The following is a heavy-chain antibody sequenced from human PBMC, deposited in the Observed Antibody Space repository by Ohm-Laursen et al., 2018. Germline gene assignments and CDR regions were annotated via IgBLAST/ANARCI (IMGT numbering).Heavy chain of an antibody. V-gene: IGHV3-23*01. CDR2: ISANGTST. D-gene: IGHD3-22*01. CDR1: GFTFRNYV. Sequence: SLRLSCAALGFTFRNYVMSWVRQAPGTGLEWVSAISANGTSTYYADSVKGRFTISRDSSKNTLYLQMNSLRAEDTAVYYCAKETYYYDDSGSPRAYWGRGTLVTVST. J-gene: IGHJ4*02. CDR3: AKETYYYDDSGSPRAY.